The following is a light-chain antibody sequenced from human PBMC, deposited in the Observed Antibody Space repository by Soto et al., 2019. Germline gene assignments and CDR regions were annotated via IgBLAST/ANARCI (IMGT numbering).Light chain of an antibody. CDR2: GAF. CDR1: QSVGSN. V-gene: IGKV3-15*01. J-gene: IGKJ5*01. Sequence: ERVMTQSPATLSVSPGERATLSCMASQSVGSNLAWYQQKPGQAPRLFIYGAFTRATGIPPRFIGSGSGTEFTLTISSLQSEDSALYYCQQYDNWPITFGQGTRLEIK. CDR3: QQYDNWPIT.